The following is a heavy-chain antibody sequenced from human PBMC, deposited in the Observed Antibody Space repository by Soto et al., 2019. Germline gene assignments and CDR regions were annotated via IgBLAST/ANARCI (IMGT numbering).Heavy chain of an antibody. V-gene: IGHV3-48*02. D-gene: IGHD6-19*01. CDR1: GFTFSSYS. J-gene: IGHJ4*02. CDR2: ISSSSSTI. Sequence: EVQLVESGGGLVQPGGSLRLSCAASGFTFSSYSMNWVRQAPGKGLEWVSYISSSSSTIYYADSVKGRFTISRDNAKNSLYPQMNSLRDEDTAVYYCAREPTAVAGTLDYWGQGTLVTVSS. CDR3: AREPTAVAGTLDY.